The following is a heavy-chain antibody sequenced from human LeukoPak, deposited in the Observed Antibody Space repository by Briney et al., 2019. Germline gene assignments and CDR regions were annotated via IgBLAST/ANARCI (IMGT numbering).Heavy chain of an antibody. V-gene: IGHV4-34*01. CDR2: INHSGST. J-gene: IGHJ4*02. Sequence: KTSETLSLTCAVYGGSFSGYYWSWIRQPPGKGLEWIGEINHSGSTNYNPSLKSRVTISVDTSKNQFSLKLSSVTAADTAVYYCARDRVAGTGFDYWGQGTLVTVSS. CDR1: GGSFSGYY. D-gene: IGHD6-19*01. CDR3: ARDRVAGTGFDY.